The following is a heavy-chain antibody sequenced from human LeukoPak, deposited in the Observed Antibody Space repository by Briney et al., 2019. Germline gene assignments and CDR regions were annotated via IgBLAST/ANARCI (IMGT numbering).Heavy chain of an antibody. CDR1: GGSISSYY. D-gene: IGHD3-10*01. V-gene: IGHV4-59*01. J-gene: IGHJ6*02. Sequence: KSSETLSLTCTVSGGSISSYYWSWIRQPPGKGLEWIGHIYYSGSTNYNPSLKSRVTISVDTSKNQFSLKLSSVTAADTAVYYCARETLLWFGELYYYYGMDVWGQGTTVTVSS. CDR2: IYYSGST. CDR3: ARETLLWFGELYYYYGMDV.